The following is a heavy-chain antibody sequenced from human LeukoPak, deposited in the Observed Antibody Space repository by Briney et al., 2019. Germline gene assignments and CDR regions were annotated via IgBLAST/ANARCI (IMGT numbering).Heavy chain of an antibody. Sequence: KPSETLSLTCTVSGGSISSGDYYWSWIRQPPGKGLEWIGYIYYSGSTYYNPSLKSRVTLSVDTSKNQFSLKLSSVTAADTAVYYCARVPLVVVPAATNNWFDPWGQGTLVTVSS. CDR2: IYYSGST. V-gene: IGHV4-30-4*08. J-gene: IGHJ5*02. CDR3: ARVPLVVVPAATNNWFDP. CDR1: GGSISSGDYY. D-gene: IGHD2-2*01.